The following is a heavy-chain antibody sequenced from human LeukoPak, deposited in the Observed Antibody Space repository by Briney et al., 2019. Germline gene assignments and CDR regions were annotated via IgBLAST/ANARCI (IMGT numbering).Heavy chain of an antibody. Sequence: GGSLRLSCAASGFTFSRYWMHWVRQAPGKGLLWVSRMNSDGSSTNYADSVKGRFTISRGNAKNTLYLQMNSLRAEDTAVYYCARDLHYYGSGPWGQGTLVTVSS. D-gene: IGHD3-10*01. CDR3: ARDLHYYGSGP. CDR1: GFTFSRYW. V-gene: IGHV3-74*01. J-gene: IGHJ5*02. CDR2: MNSDGSST.